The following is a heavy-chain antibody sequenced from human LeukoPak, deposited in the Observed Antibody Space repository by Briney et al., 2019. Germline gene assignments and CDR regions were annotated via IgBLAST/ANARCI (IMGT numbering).Heavy chain of an antibody. J-gene: IGHJ3*02. CDR3: SRDGGEGGNSAFDI. Sequence: GGSLRLSCAASGFIFSHYLMDWVRQAPGKGPEWVGRLRTRIHSSTTEHAASVKGRCTISRDDSNSAMYLHMNSLKTEDTAVYHCSRDGGEGGNSAFDICGQGTMVTVSS. CDR2: LRTRIHSSTT. V-gene: IGHV3-72*01. CDR1: GFIFSHYL. D-gene: IGHD4-23*01.